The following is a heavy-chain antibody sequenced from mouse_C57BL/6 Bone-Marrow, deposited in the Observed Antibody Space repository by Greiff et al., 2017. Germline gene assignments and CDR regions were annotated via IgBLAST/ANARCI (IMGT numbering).Heavy chain of an antibody. CDR3: ARAVYGSSLAGFAY. V-gene: IGHV5-17*01. CDR1: GFTFSDYG. J-gene: IGHJ3*01. CDR2: ISSGSSTI. Sequence: DVHLVESGGGLVKPGGSLKLSCAASGFTFSDYGMHWVRQAPEKGLEWVAYISSGSSTIYYADTVKGRFTISRGNAKNTLFLQMTSLRSEDTAMYYCARAVYGSSLAGFAYWGQGTLVTVSA. D-gene: IGHD1-1*01.